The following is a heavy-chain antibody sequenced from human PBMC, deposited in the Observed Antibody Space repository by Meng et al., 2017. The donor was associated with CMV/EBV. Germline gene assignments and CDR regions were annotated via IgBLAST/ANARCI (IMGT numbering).Heavy chain of an antibody. D-gene: IGHD4-11*01. Sequence: GESLKISCTASGFTFGDYAMSWVRQAPGKGLEWVGFIRSKAYGGTTEYAASAKGRFTISRDDSKSIAYLQMNSLKTEDTAVYYCTRATVTTYYYYYYGMDVWGQGTTVTVSS. J-gene: IGHJ6*02. CDR2: IRSKAYGGTT. CDR3: TRATVTTYYYYYYGMDV. CDR1: GFTFGDYA. V-gene: IGHV3-49*04.